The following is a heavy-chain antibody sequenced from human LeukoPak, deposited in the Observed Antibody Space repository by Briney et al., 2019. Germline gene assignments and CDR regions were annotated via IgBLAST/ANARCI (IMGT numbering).Heavy chain of an antibody. CDR2: INAGNGNT. D-gene: IGHD3-22*01. CDR1: GYTFTSYA. CDR3: ARAYDSSGYFLEDWFDP. J-gene: IGHJ5*02. V-gene: IGHV1-3*03. Sequence: ASVKVSCKASGYTFTSYAMHWVRQAPGQRLEWMGWINAGNGNTKYSQEFQGRVTITRDTSASTAYMELSSLRSEDMTVYYCARAYDSSGYFLEDWFDPWGQGTLVTVSS.